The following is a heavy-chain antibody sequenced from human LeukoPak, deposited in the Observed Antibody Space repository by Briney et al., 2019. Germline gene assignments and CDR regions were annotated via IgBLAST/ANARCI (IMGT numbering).Heavy chain of an antibody. CDR2: IYPGDSDT. J-gene: IGHJ4*02. V-gene: IGHV5-51*01. D-gene: IGHD2-2*02. CDR1: GYRFTSYW. Sequence: GESLQIYCPGSGYRFTSYWIGWARQMPGKGLEWMGIIYPGDSDTRYSPSFQGQVTISADKSISTAYLQWSSLKAPDTAMYYCARLGYCSSNSCYSQLSARPPFDYWGQGTLVTVSS. CDR3: ARLGYCSSNSCYSQLSARPPFDY.